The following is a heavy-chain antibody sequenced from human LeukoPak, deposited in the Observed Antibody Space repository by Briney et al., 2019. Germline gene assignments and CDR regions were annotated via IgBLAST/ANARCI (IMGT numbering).Heavy chain of an antibody. J-gene: IGHJ4*02. CDR2: MNPNSVNT. CDR3: ARGLAVAGTGY. Sequence: ASVKVSCKASGYSFTSYDLSWVRQATGQGLEWMGWMNPNSVNTGYAQKFQGRVTMTRDTSISTAYMELTSLTSEDTAIYYCARGLAVAGTGYWGQGTLVTVSS. CDR1: GYSFTSYD. V-gene: IGHV1-8*01. D-gene: IGHD6-19*01.